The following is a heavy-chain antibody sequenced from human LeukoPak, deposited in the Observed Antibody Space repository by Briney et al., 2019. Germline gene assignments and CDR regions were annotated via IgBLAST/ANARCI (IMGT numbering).Heavy chain of an antibody. D-gene: IGHD4-11*01. V-gene: IGHV3-21*01. CDR1: GFTFSPYS. CDR3: ARADSSYLDY. Sequence: GGSLRLSCAASGFTFSPYSMNWVRQAPGKGLEWVSSISSSSNYIYYADSVKGRFTISRDNAKNSLYLQMNSLRAEDTAGYYCARADSSYLDYWGQGTLVTVSS. CDR2: ISSSSNYI. J-gene: IGHJ4*02.